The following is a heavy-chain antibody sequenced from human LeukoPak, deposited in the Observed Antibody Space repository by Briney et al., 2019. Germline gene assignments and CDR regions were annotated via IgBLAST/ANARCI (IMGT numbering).Heavy chain of an antibody. CDR3: AMPPPVSYVYFDC. V-gene: IGHV3-30*02. D-gene: IGHD3-16*01. J-gene: IGHJ4*02. CDR1: GFIYSIYP. CDR2: IRLDGTNE. Sequence: GGPLRLSCAASGFIYSIYPVLCVRHAPGTGLEWGAYIRLDGTNEVYADSVHGRFTVSRAYYKKTLFLDMHTVRNEDAAVNCCAMPPPVSYVYFDCWGPGTMVIVSS.